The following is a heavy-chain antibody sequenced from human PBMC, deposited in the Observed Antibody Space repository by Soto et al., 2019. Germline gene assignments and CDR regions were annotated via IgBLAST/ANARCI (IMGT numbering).Heavy chain of an antibody. J-gene: IGHJ5*02. CDR2: IYYSGIT. D-gene: IGHD3-3*01. Sequence: SETLSLTCSVSGGSINTYYWTWIRQPPGKGLEWIGYIYYSGITDSNPSLKSRVTISVDTSKNQFSLKLRSVTAADTAVYYCARIYDFWSGYYWFDPWGQGALVTVSS. CDR3: ARIYDFWSGYYWFDP. CDR1: GGSINTYY. V-gene: IGHV4-59*12.